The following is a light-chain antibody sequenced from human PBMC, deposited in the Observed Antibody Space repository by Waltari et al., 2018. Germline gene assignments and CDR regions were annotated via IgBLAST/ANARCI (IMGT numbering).Light chain of an antibody. V-gene: IGKV3-20*01. J-gene: IGKJ4*01. CDR3: QQYVSSPVT. CDR1: QSVSSTY. CDR2: GSS. Sequence: EIVLTQSPGTLSLSPGERATLSCRVSQSVSSTYLAWYQQKAGQAPRLLIYGSSTRATGIPDRFSGSGSGTEFTLTISRLEPEYFAVYYCQQYVSSPVTFGGGTKVEIK.